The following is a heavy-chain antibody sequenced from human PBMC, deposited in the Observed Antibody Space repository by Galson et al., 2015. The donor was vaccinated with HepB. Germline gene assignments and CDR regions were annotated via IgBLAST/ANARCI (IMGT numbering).Heavy chain of an antibody. D-gene: IGHD6-19*01. V-gene: IGHV3-48*01. CDR2: ITPTGTTT. CDR3: ARDPGEQWPDYFDY. CDR1: GFTFSSYS. Sequence: SLRLSCAASGFTFSSYSMNWVRLAPGKGLEWISYITPTGTTTHYADSVKGRFTISRDNSKNTLYLQMNSLRAEDTAVYYCARDPGEQWPDYFDYWGQGTLVTVSS. J-gene: IGHJ4*02.